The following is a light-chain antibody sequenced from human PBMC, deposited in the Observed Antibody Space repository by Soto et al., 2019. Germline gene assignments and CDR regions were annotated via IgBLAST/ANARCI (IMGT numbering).Light chain of an antibody. CDR1: QSVLYSSNNKNY. J-gene: IGKJ3*01. CDR3: QQYYSTPQT. CDR2: WAS. Sequence: DIVMTQSPDSLAVSLGERATINCKSSQSVLYSSNNKNYLAWYQQKPGQPPKLLIYWASTRESGVPDRFSGSGSGTDVTLSISSLQAEDVSVYYCQQYYSTPQTFGPGTKVDF. V-gene: IGKV4-1*01.